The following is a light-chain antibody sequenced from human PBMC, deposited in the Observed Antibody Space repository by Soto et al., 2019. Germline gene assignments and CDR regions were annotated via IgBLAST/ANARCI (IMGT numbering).Light chain of an antibody. Sequence: EIVLTQSPATLSLSPGERATLSCRASQSVSSYLAWYQQKPGQAPRLLIYEASNRATGIPARFSGRGSATDFTLTISSLDPDYIAVYYCHRRSNLLTFGGGTKVEV. CDR2: EAS. CDR3: HRRSNLLT. J-gene: IGKJ4*01. V-gene: IGKV3-11*01. CDR1: QSVSSY.